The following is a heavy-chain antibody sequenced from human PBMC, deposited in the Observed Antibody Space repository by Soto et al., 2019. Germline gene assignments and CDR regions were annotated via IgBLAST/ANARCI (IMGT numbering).Heavy chain of an antibody. Sequence: EVQLVESGGGLVKPGGSLRLSCAASGFTFSSYSMNWVRQAPGKGLEWVSSISSSSSYIYYADSVKGRFTISRDNAKNSLYLQMNSLRAEDTAVYYCARCTIFGVVPYYYYGMDVWGQGTTVTVSS. V-gene: IGHV3-21*01. CDR2: ISSSSSYI. CDR1: GFTFSSYS. J-gene: IGHJ6*02. CDR3: ARCTIFGVVPYYYYGMDV. D-gene: IGHD3-3*01.